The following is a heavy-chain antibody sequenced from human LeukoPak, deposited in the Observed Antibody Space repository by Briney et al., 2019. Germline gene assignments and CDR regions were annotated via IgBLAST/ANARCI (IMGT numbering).Heavy chain of an antibody. V-gene: IGHV3-30*18. D-gene: IGHD2-8*02. Sequence: PGMSLRLSCAASGFTFSSYGMHWVRQAPGKGLEWVAVISNDGYSQYYAHSVKGRFTVSRDNSKNTLYLQMNNLKTDDTAVYYCAKPCQGGGVCFLILEWGQGTLLTVSS. CDR1: GFTFSSYG. CDR3: AKPCQGGGVCFLILE. J-gene: IGHJ4*02. CDR2: ISNDGYSQ.